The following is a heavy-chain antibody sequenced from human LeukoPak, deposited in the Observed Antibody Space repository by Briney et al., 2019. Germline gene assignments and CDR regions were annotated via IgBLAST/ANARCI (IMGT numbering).Heavy chain of an antibody. CDR1: GGSFSGYY. CDR2: INHSGST. D-gene: IGHD3-10*01. V-gene: IGHV4-34*01. Sequence: PSETLSLTCAVYGGSFSGYYWSWIRQPPWKGLEWIGEINHSGSTNYNPSLKSRVTISVDTSKNQFSLKLSSVTAADTAVYYCARGQGWFGELLSPHYFDYWGQGTLVTVSS. CDR3: ARGQGWFGELLSPHYFDY. J-gene: IGHJ4*02.